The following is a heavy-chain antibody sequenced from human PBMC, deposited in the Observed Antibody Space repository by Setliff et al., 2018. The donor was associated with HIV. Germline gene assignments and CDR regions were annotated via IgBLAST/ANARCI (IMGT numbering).Heavy chain of an antibody. Sequence: PGESLKISCRGSGYTFTSYWIGWVRQMPGRGLEWMGIIYPGDSDTRYSPSFEGQVTMSADKSINTAYLQWNSLKASDTAMYYCARQPTDTSGYNNWFDSWGQGILVTVSS. D-gene: IGHD3-3*01. J-gene: IGHJ5*01. V-gene: IGHV5-51*01. CDR3: ARQPTDTSGYNNWFDS. CDR1: GYTFTSYW. CDR2: IYPGDSDT.